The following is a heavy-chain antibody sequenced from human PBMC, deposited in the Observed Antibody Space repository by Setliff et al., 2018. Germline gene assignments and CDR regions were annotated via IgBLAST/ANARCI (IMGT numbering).Heavy chain of an antibody. CDR1: GYSITSGYY. CDR3: ARDAWFGVV. V-gene: IGHV4-38-2*02. J-gene: IGHJ4*02. D-gene: IGHD3-10*01. CDR2: IYYSGST. Sequence: LSLTCAVSGYSITSGYYWGWIRQPPGKGLEWIGSIYYSGSTYYNPSLKSRVTTSVDTSKNQFSLKLSSVTAADTAVYYCARDAWFGVVWGQGTLVTVSS.